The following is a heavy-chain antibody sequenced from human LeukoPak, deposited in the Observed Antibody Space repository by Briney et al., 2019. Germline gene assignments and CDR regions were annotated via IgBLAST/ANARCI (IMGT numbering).Heavy chain of an antibody. CDR2: ISSSSSTI. CDR3: AKDIDSSGWRYTAFDI. V-gene: IGHV3-48*04. CDR1: GFTFSSYS. Sequence: PGGSLRLSCAASGFTFSSYSMNWVRQAPGKGLEWVSYISSSSSTIYYADSVKGRFTISRDNAKNSLYLQMNSLRAEDTALYYCAKDIDSSGWRYTAFDIWGQGTMVTVSS. J-gene: IGHJ3*02. D-gene: IGHD6-19*01.